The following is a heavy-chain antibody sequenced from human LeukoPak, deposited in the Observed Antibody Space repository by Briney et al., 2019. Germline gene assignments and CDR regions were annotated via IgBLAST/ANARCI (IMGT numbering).Heavy chain of an antibody. V-gene: IGHV3-48*03. J-gene: IGHJ4*02. CDR3: ASTLHWGKPFDY. CDR1: GFTFSSYE. Sequence: GGSLRLSCAASGFTFSSYEMNWVRQAPGKGLEWVSYISSTGSTIYYADSVKGRFTISRDNAKNSLYLQMNSLRAEDTAVYYCASTLHWGKPFDYWGQGTLVTVSS. D-gene: IGHD3-16*01. CDR2: ISSTGSTI.